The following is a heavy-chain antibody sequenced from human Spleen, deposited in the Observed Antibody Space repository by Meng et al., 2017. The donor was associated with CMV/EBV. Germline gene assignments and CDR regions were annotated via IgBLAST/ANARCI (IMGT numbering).Heavy chain of an antibody. Sequence: SETLSLTCTVSGGSISSSSYYWGWIRQPPGKGLEWIGNIYYSGSTYYNPSLNSRVTISVDTSKNQFSLKVTSVTAADTAVYYCARVRPRTHYFDYWGQGTLVTVSS. CDR3: ARVRPRTHYFDY. CDR1: GGSISSSSYY. CDR2: IYYSGST. J-gene: IGHJ4*02. V-gene: IGHV4-39*07. D-gene: IGHD2-2*01.